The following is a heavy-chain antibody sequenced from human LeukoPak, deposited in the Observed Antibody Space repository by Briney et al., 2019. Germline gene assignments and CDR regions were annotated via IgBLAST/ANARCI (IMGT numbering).Heavy chain of an antibody. V-gene: IGHV3-23*01. Sequence: GGSLRLSCAASGFTFSSYAMSWVRQAPGKGLEWVSAISGSGGSTYYADSVKGRFTISRDNSKNTLYLQMNSLRAEDTAVYYCAKDDWGSRYFDWLLTFDYWGQGTLVTVST. CDR3: AKDDWGSRYFDWLLTFDY. D-gene: IGHD3-9*01. J-gene: IGHJ4*02. CDR2: ISGSGGST. CDR1: GFTFSSYA.